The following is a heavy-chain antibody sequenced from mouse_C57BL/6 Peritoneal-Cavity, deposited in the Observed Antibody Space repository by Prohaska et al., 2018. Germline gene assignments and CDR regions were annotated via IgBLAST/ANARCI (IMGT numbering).Heavy chain of an antibody. CDR2: INSDGSAI. CDR1: GFTFSGFW. V-gene: IGHV11-2*01. Sequence: EVQLLETGGGLVQPGGSRGLSCEGSGFTFSGFWMSWVRQTPGKTLEWIGDINSDGSAIKYATSIKDRFTIFRDNDKSNLYMQISTVRSEHTAKYICMSNGNYRYFDVWGKGTTVTVSS. CDR3: MSNGNYRYFDV. D-gene: IGHD2-1*01. J-gene: IGHJ1*03.